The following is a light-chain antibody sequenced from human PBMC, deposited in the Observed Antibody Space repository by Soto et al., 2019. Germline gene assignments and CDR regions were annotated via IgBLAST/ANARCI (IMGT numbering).Light chain of an antibody. CDR1: SSNIGTNT. CDR2: TND. Sequence: QSVLTQPPSASRTPGQRVTISCSGSSSNIGTNTVNWYRQLPGTAPTLLIYTNDHRPSGVPDRFSGSKSGTSASLAINGLQSEDEADYYCAAWDGSLNAVLFGGGTKLTVL. V-gene: IGLV1-44*01. CDR3: AAWDGSLNAVL. J-gene: IGLJ2*01.